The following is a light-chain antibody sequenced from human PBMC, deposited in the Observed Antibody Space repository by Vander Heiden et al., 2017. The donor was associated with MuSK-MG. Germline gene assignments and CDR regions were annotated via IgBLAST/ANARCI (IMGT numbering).Light chain of an antibody. CDR3: SSDRTSSIVV. CDR1: RSDVGGYTY. Sequence: QSALTQPASVSGSPGPSITISCIGTRSDVGGYTYVSCYHQPPGKAPKLMIYDVSRRTSGVANRFSGSKSSNTASLTISGLKAEDEADYYRSSDRTSSIVVFGGGTKLTVL. V-gene: IGLV2-14*01. CDR2: DVS. J-gene: IGLJ2*01.